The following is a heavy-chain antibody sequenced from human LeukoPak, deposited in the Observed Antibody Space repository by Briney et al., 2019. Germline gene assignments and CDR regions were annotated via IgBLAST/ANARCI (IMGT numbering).Heavy chain of an antibody. CDR2: INPNSGGP. Sequence: ASVKVSCKASGYTFTGYYMHWVRQAPGQGLEWMGRINPNSGGPNYAQKFQGRVTMTRDTSISTAYMVLSRLRSDDTAVYYCARLEAGYYFDYWGQGTLVTVSS. D-gene: IGHD5-24*01. V-gene: IGHV1-2*06. CDR3: ARLEAGYYFDY. CDR1: GYTFTGYY. J-gene: IGHJ4*02.